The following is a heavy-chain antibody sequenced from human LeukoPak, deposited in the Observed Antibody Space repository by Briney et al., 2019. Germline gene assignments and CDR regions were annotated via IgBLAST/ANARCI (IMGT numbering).Heavy chain of an antibody. CDR1: GGSISTSSYC. CDR2: IYYSGST. D-gene: IGHD2/OR15-2a*01. J-gene: IGHJ4*02. CDR3: ARQTLSMTDY. V-gene: IGHV4-39*01. Sequence: SETLSLTCTVSGGSISTSSYCWGWIRQPPGKGLEWIGIIYYSGSTYNNPSLKSRVTISIDTSKNQFSLKLSSVIAADTAVYYCARQTLSMTDYWGQGTLVTVSS.